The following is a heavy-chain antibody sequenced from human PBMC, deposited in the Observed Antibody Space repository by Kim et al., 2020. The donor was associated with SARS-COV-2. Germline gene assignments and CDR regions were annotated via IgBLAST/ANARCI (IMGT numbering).Heavy chain of an antibody. CDR3: ARGGQTGYSSGWSLDY. V-gene: IGHV3-21*01. CDR2: ISSSSSYI. D-gene: IGHD6-19*01. Sequence: GGSLRLSCAASGFTFSSYSMNWVRQAPGKGLEWVSSISSSSSYIYYADSVKGRFTISRDNAKNSLYLQMNSLRAEDTAVYYCARGGQTGYSSGWSLDYWGQGTLVTVSS. CDR1: GFTFSSYS. J-gene: IGHJ4*02.